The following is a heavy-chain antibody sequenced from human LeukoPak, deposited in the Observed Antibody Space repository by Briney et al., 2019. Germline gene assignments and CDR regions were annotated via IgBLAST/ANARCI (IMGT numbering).Heavy chain of an antibody. Sequence: LWASVKVSCKTSGYTFTNYYIHWVRQAPGQRLEWMGWISPGNGNTKYSQKLQGRVTITRYTSASTAYMELSSLRSEDTAVYYCARASVGSFDYWGQGTLVTVSS. V-gene: IGHV1-3*01. J-gene: IGHJ4*02. D-gene: IGHD1-1*01. CDR2: ISPGNGNT. CDR3: ARASVGSFDY. CDR1: GYTFTNYY.